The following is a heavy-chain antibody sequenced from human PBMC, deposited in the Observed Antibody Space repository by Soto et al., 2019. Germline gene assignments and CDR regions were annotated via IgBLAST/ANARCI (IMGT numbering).Heavy chain of an antibody. D-gene: IGHD2-15*01. CDR2: IYYSGGT. CDR3: ASGGGSYFHV. J-gene: IGHJ4*02. Sequence: TLSLTCTVSGGLISSGGYYWSWIRQHPGEGLEWIGYIYYSGGTYYNPSLKSRVTISVDTSKNQFSLKLNSVTAADTALYYCASGGGSYFHVWGQGALVTVSS. V-gene: IGHV4-31*03. CDR1: GGLISSGGYY.